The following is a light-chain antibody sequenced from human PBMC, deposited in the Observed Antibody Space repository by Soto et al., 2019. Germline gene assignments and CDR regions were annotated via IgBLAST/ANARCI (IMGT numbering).Light chain of an antibody. J-gene: IGKJ2*01. Sequence: DIQMTQFPSSLSASVGERVTITCRASQSISDYLNWYQKKPGKAPKLLIYGTSYLQSEVPSRFSGRGSGTDFTLTISSLQLEDFATYFCQQSYTTANTFGQGTRLEIK. V-gene: IGKV1-39*01. CDR3: QQSYTTANT. CDR2: GTS. CDR1: QSISDY.